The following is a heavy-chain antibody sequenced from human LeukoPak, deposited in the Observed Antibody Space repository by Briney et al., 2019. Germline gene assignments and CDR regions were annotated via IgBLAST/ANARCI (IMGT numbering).Heavy chain of an antibody. D-gene: IGHD3-9*01. CDR1: GFTFSSYE. J-gene: IGHJ4*02. V-gene: IGHV3-48*03. CDR3: ARDPDILTGYYYFDY. Sequence: GGSLRLSCAASGFTFSSYEMNWVRQAPGKGLEWVSYISSSGSTIYYADSVKGRFTISRDNAKNSLYLQMNSLRAEDTAVYYCARDPDILTGYYYFDYWGQGTLVTVS. CDR2: ISSSGSTI.